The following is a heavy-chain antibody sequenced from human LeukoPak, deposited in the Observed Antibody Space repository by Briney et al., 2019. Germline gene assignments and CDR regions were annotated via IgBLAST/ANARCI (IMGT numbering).Heavy chain of an antibody. D-gene: IGHD3-3*01. V-gene: IGHV3-7*01. Sequence: PGGSLRLSCAASGFTFSTYWMSWVRQAPGKGLEWVANIKQDGSEKYYVDSVKGRFTIARDNAKNSLSPQMNSLRAEDTAVYYCARRAANYDFWSGYNVWGKGTTVTVSS. CDR1: GFTFSTYW. J-gene: IGHJ6*04. CDR2: IKQDGSEK. CDR3: ARRAANYDFWSGYNV.